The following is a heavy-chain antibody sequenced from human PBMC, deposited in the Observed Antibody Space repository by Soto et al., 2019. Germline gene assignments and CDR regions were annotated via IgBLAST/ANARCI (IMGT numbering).Heavy chain of an antibody. V-gene: IGHV1-3*01. J-gene: IGHJ5*02. D-gene: IGHD3-22*01. Sequence: ASVKVSCKASGYTFTSYAMHWVRQAPGQRLEWMGWINAGNGNTKYSQKLQGRVTMTTDTSTSTAYMELRCLRSDDTAVYYSARDDDPRIVVVMSFDPWGQGTLVTVSS. CDR2: INAGNGNT. CDR1: GYTFTSYA. CDR3: ARDDDPRIVVVMSFDP.